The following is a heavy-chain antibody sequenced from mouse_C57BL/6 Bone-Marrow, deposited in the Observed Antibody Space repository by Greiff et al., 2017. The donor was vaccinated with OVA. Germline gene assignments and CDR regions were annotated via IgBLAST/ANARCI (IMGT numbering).Heavy chain of an antibody. CDR3: ARPPYYYDLVAGFYWNFDV. CDR2: VYPGDGDT. J-gene: IGHJ1*03. CDR1: GYAFSSYW. Sequence: LQQSGASVKISCKASGYAFSSYWMNWVKQRPGKGLEWIGQVYPGDGDTNYNGKFKGKATLTADKSSSTAYMQLSSLNSEDSAVYFCARPPYYYDLVAGFYWNFDVWGTGTTVTVSS. V-gene: IGHV1-80*01. D-gene: IGHD1-1*01.